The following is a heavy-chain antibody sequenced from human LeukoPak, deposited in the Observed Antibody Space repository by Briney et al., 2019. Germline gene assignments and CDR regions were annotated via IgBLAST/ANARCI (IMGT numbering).Heavy chain of an antibody. Sequence: GGSLRLSCAASGFTFSSYAMHWVRQAPGKGLEWVSAISGSGGSTYYADSVKGRFTISRDNSKNTLYLQMNSLRAEDTAVYYCARSPYSSGWYGVNYFDYWGQGTLVTVSS. V-gene: IGHV3-23*01. CDR3: ARSPYSSGWYGVNYFDY. CDR2: ISGSGGST. J-gene: IGHJ4*02. D-gene: IGHD6-19*01. CDR1: GFTFSSYA.